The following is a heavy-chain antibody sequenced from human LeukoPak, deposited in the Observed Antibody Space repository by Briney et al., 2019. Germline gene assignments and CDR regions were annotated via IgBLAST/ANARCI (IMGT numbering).Heavy chain of an antibody. J-gene: IGHJ4*02. CDR3: ARGMVREGSRYHVYFDY. Sequence: GGSVKVSCKASGYTFTGYYMHWVRQAPGQGLEWMGRINPNSGGTNYAQKFQGRVTMTRDTSISTAYMELSRLRSDDTAVYYCARGMVREGSRYHVYFDYWGQGTLVTVSS. V-gene: IGHV1-2*06. CDR2: INPNSGGT. D-gene: IGHD3-10*01. CDR1: GYTFTGYY.